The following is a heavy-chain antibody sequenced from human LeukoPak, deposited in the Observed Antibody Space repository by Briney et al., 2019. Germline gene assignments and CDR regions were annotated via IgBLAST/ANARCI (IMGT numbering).Heavy chain of an antibody. CDR2: INPNSGGT. D-gene: IGHD4-11*01. CDR3: ARWMATVTMPDY. CDR1: GYTVNGFY. J-gene: IGHJ4*02. Sequence: ASVKVSCKASGYTVNGFYLHWVRQAPGRGLEWMGWINPNSGGTNYAPKFQGRVTMTSDTSIRTAYMELSRLRSDDTAVYYCARWMATVTMPDYWGQGTLVTVSS. V-gene: IGHV1-2*02.